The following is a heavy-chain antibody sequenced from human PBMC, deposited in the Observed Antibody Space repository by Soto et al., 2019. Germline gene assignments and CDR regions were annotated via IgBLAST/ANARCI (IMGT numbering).Heavy chain of an antibody. J-gene: IGHJ5*02. CDR2: ISAYNGNT. D-gene: IGHD3-10*01. V-gene: IGHV1-18*01. Sequence: ASVKVSCKASGYTFTSYGISWVRQAPGQGLEWMGWISAYNGNTNYAQKLQGRVTMTTDTSTSTAYMELRSPRSDDTAVYYCARGTYYYGSGTHSHLLDPWGQGTLVTASS. CDR1: GYTFTSYG. CDR3: ARGTYYYGSGTHSHLLDP.